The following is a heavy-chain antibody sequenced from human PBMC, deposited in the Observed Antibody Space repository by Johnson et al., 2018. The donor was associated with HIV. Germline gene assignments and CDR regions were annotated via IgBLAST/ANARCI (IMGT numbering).Heavy chain of an antibody. CDR1: EFTFSDYY. Sequence: QVQLLESGGGLIQPGRSLRLSCSASEFTFSDYYLAWTRQTPRTGLEWCSYISSSGNTIYYADSVTGRVTISRDNAKTSLYLLMNSLTAEDTAVYYWARGGTYSSSWSDAFHIWGQGTMVTVSS. J-gene: IGHJ3*02. CDR3: ARGGTYSSSWSDAFHI. V-gene: IGHV3-11*04. D-gene: IGHD6-13*01. CDR2: ISSSGNTI.